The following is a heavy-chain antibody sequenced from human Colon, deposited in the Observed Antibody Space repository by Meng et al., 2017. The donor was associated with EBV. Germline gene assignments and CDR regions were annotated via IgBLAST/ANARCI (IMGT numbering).Heavy chain of an antibody. D-gene: IGHD3-10*01. CDR3: ASYTSFSGSYYNGIDY. CDR1: GGPFRSGPYC. V-gene: IGHV4-39*01. J-gene: IGHJ4*02. CDR2: IYYSGST. Sequence: RGSGSGLVKPAGTRFPSCTVSGGPFRSGPYCWAWIRQPPGKGLEWIGSIYYSGSTYYNPSLKSRVTISVDSSKNQFSLKLTSVTAADTSLYYCASYTSFSGSYYNGIDYWGQGTLVTVSS.